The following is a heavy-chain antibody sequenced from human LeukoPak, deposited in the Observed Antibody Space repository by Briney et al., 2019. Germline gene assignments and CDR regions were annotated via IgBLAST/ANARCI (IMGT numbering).Heavy chain of an antibody. D-gene: IGHD5-24*01. Sequence: GESLRISCQGFGYTFTTSWIGWVRQLPGKGLEWMAIIYAGNSDTKYSPSLQGQVSISTHRSINTAYLQWSSLKASDTAIYYCAILNHPDGRVYWGQGTLVTVSS. CDR1: GYTFTTSW. CDR2: IYAGNSDT. J-gene: IGHJ4*02. V-gene: IGHV5-51*01. CDR3: AILNHPDGRVY.